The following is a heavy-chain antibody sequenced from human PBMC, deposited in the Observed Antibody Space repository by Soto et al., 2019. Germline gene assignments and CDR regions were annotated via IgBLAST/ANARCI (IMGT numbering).Heavy chain of an antibody. V-gene: IGHV1-18*01. CDR1: GYTFTRYG. J-gene: IGHJ4*02. Sequence: ASVKVSCKASGYTFTRYGISWVRQAPGQGLEWMGWISAYNGNTNYAQKFQGRVAMTTDTSTSTAYVELRSLRSDATAVYYCARDTDTMVTFDHWGQVTLVTVSS. CDR3: ARDTDTMVTFDH. CDR2: ISAYNGNT. D-gene: IGHD2-21*02.